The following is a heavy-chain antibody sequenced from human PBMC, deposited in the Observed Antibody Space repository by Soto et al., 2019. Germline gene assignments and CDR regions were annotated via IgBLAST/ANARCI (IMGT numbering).Heavy chain of an antibody. Sequence: ASVRVACKASGYTFSSYGMSGVRQAPGQGLEWMGWIRAYNGNTNYAQKLQGRVTMTTDTSTSTAYMELRSLRSDDTAVYYCARDLPTMDVWGQGTTVTVSS. CDR2: IRAYNGNT. CDR1: GYTFSSYG. J-gene: IGHJ6*02. CDR3: ARDLPTMDV. V-gene: IGHV1-18*01.